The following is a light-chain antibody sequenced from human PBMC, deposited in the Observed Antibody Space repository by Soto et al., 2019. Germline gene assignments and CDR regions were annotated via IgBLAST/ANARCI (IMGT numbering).Light chain of an antibody. Sequence: QSALTQPASVSGSPGQSITISCTGTSRDVGSYNYGSWYQQHPGKAPKLMIYEFSDRHSGISCLFSGSKSGNTASLTISGLQTADEADYYGSSYTSSSTLFGTGTKVTVL. CDR1: SRDVGSYNY. V-gene: IGLV2-14*01. CDR2: EFS. J-gene: IGLJ1*01. CDR3: SSYTSSSTL.